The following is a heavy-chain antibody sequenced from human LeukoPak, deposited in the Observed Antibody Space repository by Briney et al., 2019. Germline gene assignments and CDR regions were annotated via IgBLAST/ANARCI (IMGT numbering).Heavy chain of an antibody. Sequence: GGSLRLSCAASGFTFSSYSMNWVRQAPGKGLEWVSSISSSSSYIYYADSVKGRFTISRDNAKNSLYLQMNSLRAEDTAVYYCARDSRDGSSSSSSNYWGQGTLVTVSS. J-gene: IGHJ4*02. D-gene: IGHD6-6*01. V-gene: IGHV3-21*01. CDR1: GFTFSSYS. CDR3: ARDSRDGSSSSSSNY. CDR2: ISSSSSYI.